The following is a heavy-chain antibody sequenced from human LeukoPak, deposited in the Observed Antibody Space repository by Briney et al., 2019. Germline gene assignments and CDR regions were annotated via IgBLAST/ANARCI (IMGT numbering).Heavy chain of an antibody. CDR3: ARGGYSYGFALDY. Sequence: ASVKVSCKASGYTFTGYYMHWVRQAPGQGLEWLGWINPNSGGTNYAQKFRGRVTMTRDTSISTAYMELSRLRSDDTAVYYCARGGYSYGFALDYWGQGTLVTVSS. CDR1: GYTFTGYY. D-gene: IGHD5-18*01. V-gene: IGHV1-2*02. CDR2: INPNSGGT. J-gene: IGHJ4*02.